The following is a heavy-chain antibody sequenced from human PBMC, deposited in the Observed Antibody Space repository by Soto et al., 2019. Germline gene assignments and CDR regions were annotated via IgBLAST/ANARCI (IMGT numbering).Heavy chain of an antibody. V-gene: IGHV3-23*01. CDR3: AKWNGYGHY. Sequence: EVQLLESGGGLVQPGGSLRLSCAVSGFSFSTYGVTWVRQAPGKGLEWVSGVSGGSGVTHYADSVKGRFTITGDNSKSTVYLHMNSLRVEDTAGYYCAKWNGYGHYWGQGTLVTVSS. D-gene: IGHD1-1*01. CDR1: GFSFSTYG. CDR2: VSGGSGVT. J-gene: IGHJ4*02.